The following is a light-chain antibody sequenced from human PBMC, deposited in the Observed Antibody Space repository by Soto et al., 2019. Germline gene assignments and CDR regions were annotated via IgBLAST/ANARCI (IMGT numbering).Light chain of an antibody. J-gene: IGKJ1*01. CDR1: QSVSNW. CDR2: DVS. CDR3: QQYDIYSWT. Sequence: DIQMTQSPSTLSASVGERVTITCRASQSVSNWLAWYQQKPGKAPKLLIYDVSSLESGVPSRFSGSGSGTEFILTISSLQPDDFATYYCQQYDIYSWTFDQGTKV. V-gene: IGKV1-5*01.